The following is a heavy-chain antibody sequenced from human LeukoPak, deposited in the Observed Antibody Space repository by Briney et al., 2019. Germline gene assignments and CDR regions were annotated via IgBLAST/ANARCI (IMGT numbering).Heavy chain of an antibody. V-gene: IGHV3-53*01. J-gene: IGHJ4*02. Sequence: PGGSLRLSCAASGFTVSSNYMGWVRQAPGKGLEWVSVIYSGGSTYYADSVKGRFTISRDNSKNTLYLQMNSLRAEDTAVYYCARDGSDVAGNRDYWGQGTLVTVSS. D-gene: IGHD3-10*01. CDR3: ARDGSDVAGNRDY. CDR2: IYSGGST. CDR1: GFTVSSNY.